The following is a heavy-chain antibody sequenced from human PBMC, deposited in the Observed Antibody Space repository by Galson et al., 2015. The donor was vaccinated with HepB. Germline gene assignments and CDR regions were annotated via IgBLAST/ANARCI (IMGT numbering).Heavy chain of an antibody. CDR2: INPGNGNT. D-gene: IGHD3-10*01. J-gene: IGHJ5*02. CDR1: GYTFTSYA. CDR3: ARSVVRGVLNWFDP. Sequence: SVKVSCKASGYTFTSYAIHWVRQAPGQRLEWMGWINPGNGNTKYSQKFQGRVTITRDTSANTAYMEVSSLRSEDTAVYYCARSVVRGVLNWFDPWGQGTLVIVSS. V-gene: IGHV1-3*01.